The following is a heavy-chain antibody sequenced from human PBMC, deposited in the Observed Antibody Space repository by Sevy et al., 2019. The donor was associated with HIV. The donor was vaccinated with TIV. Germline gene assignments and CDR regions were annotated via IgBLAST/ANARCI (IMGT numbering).Heavy chain of an antibody. V-gene: IGHV3-30*02. J-gene: IGHJ4*02. Sequence: GGSLRLSCAASGFTFSSYGMHWVRQAPGKGLEWVAFIRYDGSDTYYADSVKGRFNISRDNSKNTLYLQMNSLRTEDTAIYYCASDILTGSDFWGQGTLVTVSS. D-gene: IGHD3-9*01. CDR1: GFTFSSYG. CDR3: ASDILTGSDF. CDR2: IRYDGSDT.